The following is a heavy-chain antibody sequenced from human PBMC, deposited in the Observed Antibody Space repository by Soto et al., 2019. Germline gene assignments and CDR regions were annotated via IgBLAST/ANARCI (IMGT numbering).Heavy chain of an antibody. CDR3: ARGRGRFCGGDCYPPLDI. D-gene: IGHD2-21*02. CDR2: INHSGST. V-gene: IGHV4-34*01. CDR1: GGSFSGYY. Sequence: QVQLQQWGAGLLKPSETLSLTCAVYGGSFSGYYWSWIRQPPGKGLEWIGEINHSGSTNYNPSLNSRVTLSVDKSKNPFSLKLSSVTAADTAVYYCARGRGRFCGGDCYPPLDIWGQGTMVTVSS. J-gene: IGHJ3*02.